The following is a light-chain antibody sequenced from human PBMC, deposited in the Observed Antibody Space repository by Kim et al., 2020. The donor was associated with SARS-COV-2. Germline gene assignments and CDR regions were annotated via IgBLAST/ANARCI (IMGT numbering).Light chain of an antibody. CDR3: QQYGRSPTT. CDR2: GES. Sequence: SPGERAILSCRASQSVSSSYLAWYQHKPGQSPRLLIHGESSRATGVPDRFRGGGSGTDFTLTITRLEPEDFAVYYCQQYGRSPTTFGQGTRLEIK. CDR1: QSVSSSY. J-gene: IGKJ5*01. V-gene: IGKV3-20*01.